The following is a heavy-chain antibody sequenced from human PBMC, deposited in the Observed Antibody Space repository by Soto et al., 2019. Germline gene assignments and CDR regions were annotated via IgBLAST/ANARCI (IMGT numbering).Heavy chain of an antibody. Sequence: PSETLSLTCTVSGGSITSNSHYWGWIRQSPGKGLEWIGTVYHSGSTHYNPSLKSRVTISVDTSKNQFSLKLSSVTAADTAVYLCARLFTGNYHIDYWGQGTLVTV. CDR2: VYHSGST. CDR3: ARLFTGNYHIDY. D-gene: IGHD1-7*01. V-gene: IGHV4-39*01. CDR1: GGSITSNSHY. J-gene: IGHJ4*02.